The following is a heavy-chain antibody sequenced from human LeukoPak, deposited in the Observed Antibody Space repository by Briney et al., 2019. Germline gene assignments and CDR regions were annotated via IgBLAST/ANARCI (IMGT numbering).Heavy chain of an antibody. CDR1: GFTFNTYS. CDR2: ISSSSSYI. J-gene: IGHJ3*02. D-gene: IGHD3-22*01. Sequence: GGSLRLSCAASGFTFNTYSMNWVRQAPGKGLEWVSSISSSSSYIYYADSVKGRFTISRDNAKNSLYLQMTSLRAEDTAVYYCARDSYYYDSRSTLDAFDIWGQGTMVTVSS. CDR3: ARDSYYYDSRSTLDAFDI. V-gene: IGHV3-21*01.